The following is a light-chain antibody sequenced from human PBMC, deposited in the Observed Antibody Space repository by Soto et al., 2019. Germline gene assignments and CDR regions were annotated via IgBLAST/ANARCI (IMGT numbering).Light chain of an antibody. CDR3: QSYDSRLSGGVL. Sequence: QSVLTQPPSMSGAPGQRVTLSCTGSSSNIGAGYDVHWYQHLPGTAPKLLLFGNNNRPSVVPLRFSCSKSGTSASLAITGRQEDDEAYYYCQSYDSRLSGGVLFGGGTKLTVL. J-gene: IGLJ2*01. CDR2: GNN. CDR1: SSNIGAGYD. V-gene: IGLV1-40*01.